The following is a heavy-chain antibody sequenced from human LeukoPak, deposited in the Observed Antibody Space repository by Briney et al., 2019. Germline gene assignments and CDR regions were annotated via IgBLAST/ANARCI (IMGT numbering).Heavy chain of an antibody. J-gene: IGHJ4*02. CDR1: GYSISSGFF. Sequence: SETLSLTCTVSGYSISSGFFWGWVRQPAGKGLEWIGRIYTSGSTNYNPSLKSRVTISVDTSKNQFSLKLSSVTAADTAVYYCARGLAFLGVADFDYWGQGTLVTVSS. CDR2: IYTSGST. V-gene: IGHV4-61*02. CDR3: ARGLAFLGVADFDY. D-gene: IGHD3-3*02.